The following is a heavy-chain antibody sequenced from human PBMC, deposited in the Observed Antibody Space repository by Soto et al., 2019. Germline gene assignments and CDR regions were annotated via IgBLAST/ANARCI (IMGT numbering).Heavy chain of an antibody. V-gene: IGHV2-5*02. CDR2: IYWDDDK. D-gene: IGHD3-22*01. J-gene: IGHJ4*02. CDR3: AHSPAGFDSSGYRVDY. Sequence: QITLKESGPTLVKPTQTLTLTCTFSGFSLSTSGVGVGGIRQPPGKALEWLALIYWDDDKRYSPSLKSRLTIPKDTSKNPVVLTMTNIDPVDTATYYCAHSPAGFDSSGYRVDYWGQGTLVTVSS. CDR1: GFSLSTSGVG.